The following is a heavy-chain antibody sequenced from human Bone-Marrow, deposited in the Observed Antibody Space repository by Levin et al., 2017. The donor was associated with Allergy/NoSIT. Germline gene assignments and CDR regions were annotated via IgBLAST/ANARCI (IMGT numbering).Heavy chain of an antibody. J-gene: IGHJ6*02. CDR2: IHYSGNT. V-gene: IGHV4-31*03. D-gene: IGHD7-27*01. CDR1: GGSISSGDYY. Sequence: SETLSLTCTVSGGSISSGDYYWSWIRQHPGKGLEWIGYIHYSGNTYYNPSLKSRETISVDTSNNQLSLKLSSLTAADTAVYYCSREVPHGESNYYGMDVWGQGTTVTVSS. CDR3: SREVPHGESNYYGMDV.